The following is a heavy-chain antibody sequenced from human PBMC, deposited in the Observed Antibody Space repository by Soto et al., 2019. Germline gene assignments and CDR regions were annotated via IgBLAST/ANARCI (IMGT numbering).Heavy chain of an antibody. CDR1: GYTFTSYG. V-gene: IGHV1-18*01. CDR2: ISAYNGNT. D-gene: IGHD3-22*01. CDR3: ARDYYYDSSGYYWEGFDY. Sequence: EASVKVSCKASGYTFTSYGISWVRQAPGQGLEWMGWISAYNGNTNYAQKLQGRVTMTTDTSTSTAYMELRSLRSDDTAVYYCARDYYYDSSGYYWEGFDYWGQGTLVTVSS. J-gene: IGHJ4*02.